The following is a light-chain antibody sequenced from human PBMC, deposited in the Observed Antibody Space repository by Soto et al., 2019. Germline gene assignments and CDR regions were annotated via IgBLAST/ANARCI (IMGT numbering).Light chain of an antibody. V-gene: IGKV3-11*01. CDR3: QQRSNWPLT. CDR2: DAS. Sequence: EIVLRLSPATLRLSPGERATLSCRASQSVSSYLAWYQQKPGQAPRLLIYDASNRATGIPARFSGSGSGTDVTLTISSLEPEDFALYYCQQRSNWPLTFGGGTKVEIK. J-gene: IGKJ4*01. CDR1: QSVSSY.